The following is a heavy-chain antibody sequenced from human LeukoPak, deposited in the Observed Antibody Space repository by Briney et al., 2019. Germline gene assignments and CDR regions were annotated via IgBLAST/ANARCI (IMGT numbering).Heavy chain of an antibody. V-gene: IGHV1-69*04. CDR1: GGTFSSYA. Sequence: SVKVSCKASGGTFSSYAISWVRQAPGQGLEWMGRIIPILGIANYAQKFQGRVTITADESTSTAYMELSSLRSEDTAVYYCAREAEGATNPSQFDYWGQGTLVTVSS. CDR2: IIPILGIA. J-gene: IGHJ4*02. CDR3: AREAEGATNPSQFDY. D-gene: IGHD1-26*01.